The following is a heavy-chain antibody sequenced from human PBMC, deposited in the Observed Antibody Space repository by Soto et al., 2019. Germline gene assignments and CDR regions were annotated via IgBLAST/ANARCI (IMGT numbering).Heavy chain of an antibody. Sequence: QVQLVESGGAVVQPGRSLRLSCAASGFTCSSYGMHWVRQAPCQGLEWEAVISYDGSNKYYADSVKGRFTISRDNSKYTLYLQMKSLRAEDTAVYYCAKDTRVRGVIPQLAYWCQGTLVTVSS. CDR2: ISYDGSNK. CDR3: AKDTRVRGVIPQLAY. J-gene: IGHJ4*02. CDR1: GFTCSSYG. D-gene: IGHD3-10*01. V-gene: IGHV3-30*18.